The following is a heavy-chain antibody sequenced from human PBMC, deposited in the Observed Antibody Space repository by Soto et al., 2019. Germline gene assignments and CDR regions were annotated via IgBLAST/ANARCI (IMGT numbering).Heavy chain of an antibody. CDR2: IYDTGISGYTPST. J-gene: IGHJ5*02. CDR1: GGSITSSY. D-gene: IGHD3-3*01. V-gene: IGHV4-59*03. Sequence: PSETLSLTCTVSGGSITSSYWSWIRRPPGKGLEWIAYIYDTGISGYTPSTSYNPSLTSRFTMSVDTSKNKFSLSLSSVTAADTAIYYCATRITVFGLLIPPFDPWGQGTQVTVSS. CDR3: ATRITVFGLLIPPFDP.